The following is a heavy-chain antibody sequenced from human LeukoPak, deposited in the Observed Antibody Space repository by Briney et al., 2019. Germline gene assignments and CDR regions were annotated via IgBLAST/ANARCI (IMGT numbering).Heavy chain of an antibody. J-gene: IGHJ4*02. CDR3: ARVQYYYGSSGYYLTYYFDY. CDR1: GFTFSSYW. D-gene: IGHD3-22*01. CDR2: IKQDGSEK. V-gene: IGHV3-7*01. Sequence: GGSLRLSCAASGFTFSSYWMNWVRRAPGKGLEWVANIKQDGSEKYYVDSVKGRFTISRDNAKNSLYLQMNSLRAEDTAVYYCARVQYYYGSSGYYLTYYFDYWGQGTLVTVSS.